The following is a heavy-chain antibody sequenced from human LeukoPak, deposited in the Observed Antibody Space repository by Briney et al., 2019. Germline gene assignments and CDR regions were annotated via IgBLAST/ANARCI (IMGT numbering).Heavy chain of an antibody. J-gene: IGHJ4*02. CDR3: AKGGQNYDFWRFGY. V-gene: IGHV3-23*01. CDR2: ISGNGGST. CDR1: GFTFSSSA. Sequence: AGSLSLSCAASGFTFSSSAMSWVRQAPGKGLERVSSISGNGGSTYFADSVKGRFTISRDNSKNTLYLQMNSLRAEDTAVYYCAKGGQNYDFWRFGYWGQGTLVTVSS. D-gene: IGHD3-3*01.